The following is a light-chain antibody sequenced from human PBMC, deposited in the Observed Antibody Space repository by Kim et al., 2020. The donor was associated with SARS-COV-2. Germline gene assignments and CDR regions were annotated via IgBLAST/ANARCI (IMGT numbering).Light chain of an antibody. Sequence: SSELTQDPAVSVALGQTVRITCQGDSLRSYYASWYQQKPGQAPVLVIYGKNNRPSGIPDRFSGSSSGNTASFTITGAQAEDEADYYCNSRDSSGNIWVFGGGTKLTVL. CDR2: GKN. CDR3: NSRDSSGNIWV. J-gene: IGLJ3*02. V-gene: IGLV3-19*01. CDR1: SLRSYY.